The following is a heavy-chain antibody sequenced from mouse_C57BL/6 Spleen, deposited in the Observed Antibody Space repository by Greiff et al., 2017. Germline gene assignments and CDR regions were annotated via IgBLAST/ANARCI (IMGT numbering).Heavy chain of an antibody. D-gene: IGHD2-5*01. Sequence: QVQLQQSGAELVRPGTSVKVSCKASGYAFTNYLIEWVKQRPGQGLEWIGVIDPGSGGTNYNEKFKGKATLTADTSSNTAYMQLSSLTSEDSAVYFFASDYYSNYYYFDYCGQGTTLTVSS. V-gene: IGHV1-54*01. CDR2: IDPGSGGT. CDR3: ASDYYSNYYYFDY. CDR1: GYAFTNYL. J-gene: IGHJ2*01.